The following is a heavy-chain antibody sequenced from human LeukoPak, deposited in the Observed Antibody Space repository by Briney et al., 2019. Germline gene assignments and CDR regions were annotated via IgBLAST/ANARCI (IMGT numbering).Heavy chain of an antibody. V-gene: IGHV3-30*02. J-gene: IGHJ3*02. CDR2: IRYDESNK. D-gene: IGHD3-22*01. Sequence: GGSLRLSCAASGFTFSSYGMHWVRQAPGKGLEWVAFIRYDESNKYYADSVKGRFTISRDNSKNTLYLQMNSLRAEDTAVYYCAKEDYYDSSGYYFGDAFDIWGQGTMVTVSS. CDR1: GFTFSSYG. CDR3: AKEDYYDSSGYYFGDAFDI.